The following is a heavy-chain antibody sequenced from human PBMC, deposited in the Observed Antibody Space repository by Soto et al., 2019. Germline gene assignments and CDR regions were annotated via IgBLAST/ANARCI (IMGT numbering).Heavy chain of an antibody. V-gene: IGHV1-24*01. J-gene: IGHJ5*02. Sequence: GASVKVSSKVSGYTLTELSMHWVRQAPGKGLEGMGGFDPEAGATIYAQKYQGRVTMTEDTSTGTAYMKLSSLRSKHTALYSSPTITITMPGPNWCEPWDQGPLVTVSS. CDR2: FDPEAGAT. CDR3: PTITITMPGPNWCEP. D-gene: IGHD3-9*01. CDR1: GYTLTELS.